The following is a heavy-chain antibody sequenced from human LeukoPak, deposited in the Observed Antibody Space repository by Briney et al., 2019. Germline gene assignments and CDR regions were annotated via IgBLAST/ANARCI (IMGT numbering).Heavy chain of an antibody. CDR1: GFTFDDYG. CDR3: AKEREMATITGLAY. Sequence: GGSLRLSCAASGFTFDDYGMSWVRQAPGKGLEWVSGINWNGGSTGYADSVKGRFTISRDNAKTSLYLQMNSLRAEDTAVYYCAKEREMATITGLAYWGQGTLVTVSS. CDR2: INWNGGST. J-gene: IGHJ4*02. V-gene: IGHV3-20*04. D-gene: IGHD5-24*01.